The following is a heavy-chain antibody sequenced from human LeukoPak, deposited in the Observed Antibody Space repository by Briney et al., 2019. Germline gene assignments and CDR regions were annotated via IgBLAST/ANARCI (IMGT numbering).Heavy chain of an antibody. J-gene: IGHJ4*02. D-gene: IGHD6-13*01. Sequence: SETLSLTCAVYGGSFSGYYWSWIRQPPGKGLEWIGEINHSVSTNYNPSLKSRGTISVDTSKNQFSLKLSSVTAAHTAVYYCARRKLVIRGVSRSTLIDYWGQGTLVTVSS. CDR1: GGSFSGYY. CDR3: ARRKLVIRGVSRSTLIDY. CDR2: INHSVST. V-gene: IGHV4-34*01.